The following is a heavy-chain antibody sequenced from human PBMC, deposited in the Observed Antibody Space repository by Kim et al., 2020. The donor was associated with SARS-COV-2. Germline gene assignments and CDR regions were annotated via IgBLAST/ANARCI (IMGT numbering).Heavy chain of an antibody. D-gene: IGHD6-19*01. V-gene: IGHV4-4*02. CDR1: GVSISSNNW. J-gene: IGHJ6*02. CDR3: ARPVAGSVWDV. Sequence: SETLTLTCAVSGVSISSNNWWSWVRQPPGRGLEWIGDIYHSGNTNYNPSLKSRVTISVDKSKNQFSLLLTSVTAADTAIYYCARPVAGSVWDVWGHGTTVTVSS. CDR2: IYHSGNT.